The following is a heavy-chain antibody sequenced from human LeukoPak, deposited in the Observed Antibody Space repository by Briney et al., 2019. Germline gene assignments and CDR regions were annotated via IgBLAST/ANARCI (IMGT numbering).Heavy chain of an antibody. CDR2: ISWDGGST. Sequence: GGSLRLSCAASGFTFDDYTMHWVRQAPGKGLEWVSLISWDGGSTYYADSVKGRFTISRDNSKNSLYLQMNSLRTEDTALYYCAKASRYYYGSGSYNNWFDPWGQGTLVTVSS. CDR1: GFTFDDYT. J-gene: IGHJ5*02. D-gene: IGHD3-10*01. CDR3: AKASRYYYGSGSYNNWFDP. V-gene: IGHV3-43*01.